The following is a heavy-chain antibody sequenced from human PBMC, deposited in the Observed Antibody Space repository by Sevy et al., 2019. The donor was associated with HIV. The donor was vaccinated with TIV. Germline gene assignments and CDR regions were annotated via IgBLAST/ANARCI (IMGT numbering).Heavy chain of an antibody. Sequence: SETLSLTCAVYGGSFSGYYWSWIRQPPWKGLEWIGEINHSGSTNYNPSLKSRVTISVDTSRNQFSLKLSSVTAAEMAVYYCARRRPSGYYEYWGQGTLVTVSS. D-gene: IGHD3-3*01. CDR2: INHSGST. CDR3: ARRRPSGYYEY. J-gene: IGHJ4*02. V-gene: IGHV4-34*01. CDR1: GGSFSGYY.